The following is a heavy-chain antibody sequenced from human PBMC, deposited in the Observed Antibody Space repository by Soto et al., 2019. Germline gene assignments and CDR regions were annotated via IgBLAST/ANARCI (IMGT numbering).Heavy chain of an antibody. Sequence: QVQLVQSGAEVKKPGSSVKVSCKASGGTFNSYAISWVRQAPGQGLEWMEGIIPIFGTADYAQKFQGRVTITAVESTSTAYMELSSLRSEDTAVYYCASHYDSGGYYYRGLDYWGQGTLVTVSS. J-gene: IGHJ4*02. D-gene: IGHD3-22*01. V-gene: IGHV1-69*12. CDR3: ASHYDSGGYYYRGLDY. CDR1: GGTFNSYA. CDR2: IIPIFGTA.